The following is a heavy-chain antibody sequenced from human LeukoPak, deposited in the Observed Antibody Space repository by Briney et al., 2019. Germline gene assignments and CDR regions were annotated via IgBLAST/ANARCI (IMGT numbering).Heavy chain of an antibody. CDR1: GFTFSSYS. D-gene: IGHD6-13*01. J-gene: IGHJ5*02. CDR3: ARDQGSWPTKRFDP. CDR2: ISSSSSYI. Sequence: GGSLRLSCAASGFTFSSYSMNWVRQAPGKGLEWVSSISSSSSYIYYADSVKGRFTISRDNAKNSLYLQMNSLRAEDTAVYYCARDQGSWPTKRFDPWGQGTLVTVSS. V-gene: IGHV3-21*01.